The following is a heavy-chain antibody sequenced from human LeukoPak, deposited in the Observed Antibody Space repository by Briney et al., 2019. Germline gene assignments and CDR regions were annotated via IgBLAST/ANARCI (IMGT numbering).Heavy chain of an antibody. J-gene: IGHJ4*02. Sequence: PSETLSLTCAVSGGAISSSNWWSWVRQPPGKGLEWIGEIYHSGSTNYNPSLKSRVTISVDKSKNQLSLKLSAVTAADAAVYYCARRCSGGSCCDYWGQGTLVTVSS. CDR2: IYHSGST. CDR1: GGAISSSNW. D-gene: IGHD2-15*01. CDR3: ARRCSGGSCCDY. V-gene: IGHV4-4*02.